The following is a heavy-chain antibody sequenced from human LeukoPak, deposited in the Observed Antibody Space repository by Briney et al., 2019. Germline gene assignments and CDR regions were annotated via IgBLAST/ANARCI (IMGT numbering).Heavy chain of an antibody. CDR2: IKQDGSEK. J-gene: IGHJ6*02. Sequence: PGGSLRLSCAASGFTFSSYWMSWVRQAPGKGLEWVANIKQDGSEKYYVDSVKGRFTISRDNSKNTLYLEMNSLRAEDTAVYYCARVFISYGDYVVTDYYYYYGMDVWGQGTTVTVSS. CDR1: GFTFSSYW. D-gene: IGHD4-17*01. V-gene: IGHV3-7*01. CDR3: ARVFISYGDYVVTDYYYYYGMDV.